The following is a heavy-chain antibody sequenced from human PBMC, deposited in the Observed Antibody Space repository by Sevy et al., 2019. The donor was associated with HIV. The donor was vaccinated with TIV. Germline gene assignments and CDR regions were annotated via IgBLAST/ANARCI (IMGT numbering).Heavy chain of an antibody. CDR3: TTVAQFTAFDI. CDR1: GFTFSTAW. CDR2: MISNNDGGTT. Sequence: GGSLRLSCAASGFTFSTAWMTWVRQAPGKGLEWVGRMISNNDGGTTDYAAPVKGRFTISRDDSRNTLYLQMNSLKTEDTAVYYCTTVAQFTAFDIWGQGTMVTVSS. J-gene: IGHJ3*02. V-gene: IGHV3-15*01.